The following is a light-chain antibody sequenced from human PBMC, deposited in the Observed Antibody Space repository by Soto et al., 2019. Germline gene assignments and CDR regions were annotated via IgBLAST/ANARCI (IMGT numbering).Light chain of an antibody. J-gene: IGLJ1*01. CDR1: GSNIGAGYD. CDR3: QSYDSSLIRF. Sequence: QAVVTQPPSVSGAPGQRITISCTGSGSNIGAGYDVHWYRQLPGTAPKLLLYGDNNRPSGVPDRFSGSKSGTSASLAITGLQAEDEADYYCQSYDSSLIRFFGTGTKLTVV. CDR2: GDN. V-gene: IGLV1-40*01.